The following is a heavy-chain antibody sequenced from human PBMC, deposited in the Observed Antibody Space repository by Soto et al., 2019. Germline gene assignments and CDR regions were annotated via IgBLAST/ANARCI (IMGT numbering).Heavy chain of an antibody. Sequence: GGSLRLSCVASGFVFSDYAMSWVRQAPGKGLEWVAVIWYDGSTIYYADSVKGRFTISRDNAKDSLYLQMNSLRVEDTAVYYCARDFLIRALDIWGQGTMVTVSS. CDR1: GFVFSDYA. J-gene: IGHJ3*02. D-gene: IGHD3-10*01. CDR3: ARDFLIRALDI. CDR2: IWYDGSTI. V-gene: IGHV3-11*04.